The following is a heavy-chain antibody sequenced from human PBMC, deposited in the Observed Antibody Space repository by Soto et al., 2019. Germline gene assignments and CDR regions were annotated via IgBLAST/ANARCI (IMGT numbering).Heavy chain of an antibody. CDR3: ARGSSSSSRLGWLDP. D-gene: IGHD2-2*01. Sequence: ASVTVSCKAARYTFVSYDVHWVRQAPGQVLEWMGIINPRGASTTYAQKFQGRVAMSTDTSTSTVYMELSSLKSEDTAVYFCARGSSSSSRLGWLDPWRQGTQVTVSS. CDR2: INPRGAST. V-gene: IGHV1-46*01. J-gene: IGHJ5*02. CDR1: RYTFVSYD.